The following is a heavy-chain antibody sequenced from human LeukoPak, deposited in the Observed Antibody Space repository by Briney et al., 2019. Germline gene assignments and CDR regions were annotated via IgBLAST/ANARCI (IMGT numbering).Heavy chain of an antibody. V-gene: IGHV4-59*08. CDR3: ASHKSDYGGNFYEGTFDP. Sequence: SETLSLTCTVSGGSISSYYWSWIRQPPGKGLEWIGYIYYSGSTNYNPSLKSRVTISVDTSKNQFSLKLSSVTAADTAVYYCASHKSDYGGNFYEGTFDPRGQGTLVTVSS. D-gene: IGHD4-23*01. CDR2: IYYSGST. CDR1: GGSISSYY. J-gene: IGHJ5*02.